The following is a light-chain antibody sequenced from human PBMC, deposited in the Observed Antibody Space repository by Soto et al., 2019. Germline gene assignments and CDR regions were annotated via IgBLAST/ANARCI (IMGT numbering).Light chain of an antibody. CDR3: QKYNSAPLT. J-gene: IGKJ4*01. Sequence: IVLTQSPATLSXCXXEXAALXCRXSRSVSSYLAWYXQKXXQHPRLTLYDVPNRATGIPARLSGSGSGKDFTLTSSSLEHEDVAAYYCQKYNSAPLTLGGGTKVDI. V-gene: IGKV3-11*01. CDR2: DVP. CDR1: RSVSSY.